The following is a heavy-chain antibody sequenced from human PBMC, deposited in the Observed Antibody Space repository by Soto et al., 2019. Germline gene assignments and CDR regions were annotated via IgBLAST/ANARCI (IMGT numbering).Heavy chain of an antibody. Sequence: PGGSLRLSCAASGFNFNFYWMHWVRQAPGKGLVWVSPISGDGGITNYADSVKGRFTISRDNSKNTLYLQMNSLRAEDTAVYYCAKGNPYCSGGSCYVDYWGQGTLVTVSS. CDR1: GFNFNFYW. CDR2: ISGDGGIT. J-gene: IGHJ4*02. V-gene: IGHV3-74*01. CDR3: AKGNPYCSGGSCYVDY. D-gene: IGHD2-15*01.